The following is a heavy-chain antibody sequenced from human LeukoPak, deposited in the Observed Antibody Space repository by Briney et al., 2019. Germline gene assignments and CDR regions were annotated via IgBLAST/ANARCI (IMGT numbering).Heavy chain of an antibody. CDR2: ISSSSSHM. D-gene: IGHD1-26*01. Sequence: GGSLRLSCAASGFTFNSYTMYWVRQAPGKGLEWVSSISSSSSHMFYADSVKGRFSISRDNAKNSLYLQMNSVRAEDTAVYYCVRDSGSPYGYYFLHWGQGTLVTVSS. J-gene: IGHJ1*01. CDR3: VRDSGSPYGYYFLH. CDR1: GFTFNSYT. V-gene: IGHV3-21*01.